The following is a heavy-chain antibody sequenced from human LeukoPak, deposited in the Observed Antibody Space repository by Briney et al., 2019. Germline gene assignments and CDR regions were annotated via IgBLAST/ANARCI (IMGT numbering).Heavy chain of an antibody. V-gene: IGHV3-23*01. CDR2: ISGSGSST. CDR1: GFTFSSYA. Sequence: GGSLRLSCAASGFTFSSYAMNWVRQAPGKGLEWVSVISGSGSSTYYADSVKGRFTISRDNSKNTLFLQMNSLRAEDTAVYYCAKSSGVSPWTHYYYMDVWGKGTTVAVSS. D-gene: IGHD3-3*01. CDR3: AKSSGVSPWTHYYYMDV. J-gene: IGHJ6*03.